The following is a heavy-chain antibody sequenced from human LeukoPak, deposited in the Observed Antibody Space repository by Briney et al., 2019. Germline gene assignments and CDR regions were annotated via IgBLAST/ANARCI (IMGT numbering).Heavy chain of an antibody. D-gene: IGHD3-22*01. CDR2: ISYDGSNK. Sequence: GGSLRLSCAASGFTFSSYAMHWVRQAPGKGLEWVAVISYDGSNKYYADSVKGRFTISRDNSKNTLYLQMNSLRAEDTAVYYCARDPNSSGYYYVRCCTGPFDYWGQGTLVTVSS. CDR1: GFTFSSYA. J-gene: IGHJ4*02. CDR3: ARDPNSSGYYYVRCCTGPFDY. V-gene: IGHV3-30-3*01.